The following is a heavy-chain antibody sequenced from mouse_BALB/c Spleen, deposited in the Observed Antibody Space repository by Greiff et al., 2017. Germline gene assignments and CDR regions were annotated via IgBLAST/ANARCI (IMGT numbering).Heavy chain of an antibody. J-gene: IGHJ3*01. Sequence: EVKLMESGGGLVKPGGSLKLSCAASGFTFSDYYMYWVRQTPEKRLEWVATISDGGSYTYYPDSVKGRFTISRDNAKNNLYLQMSSLKSEDTAMYYCANGDYDDGFAYWGQGTLVTVSA. CDR2: ISDGGSYT. D-gene: IGHD2-4*01. CDR3: ANGDYDDGFAY. V-gene: IGHV5-4*02. CDR1: GFTFSDYY.